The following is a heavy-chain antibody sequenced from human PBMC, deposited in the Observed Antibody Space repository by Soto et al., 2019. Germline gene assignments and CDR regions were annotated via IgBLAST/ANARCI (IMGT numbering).Heavy chain of an antibody. CDR3: AKDSHSSGFNFDY. CDR2: ISYDGSNK. CDR1: GFTFIRYG. J-gene: IGHJ4*02. Sequence: PGGSLRLSCAASGFTFIRYGMHWVRQAPGKGLEWVAVISYDGSNKYYADSVKGRFTISRDNSKNTLYLQMNSLRAEDTAVYYCAKDSHSSGFNFDYWGQGTLVTVSS. D-gene: IGHD3-22*01. V-gene: IGHV3-30*18.